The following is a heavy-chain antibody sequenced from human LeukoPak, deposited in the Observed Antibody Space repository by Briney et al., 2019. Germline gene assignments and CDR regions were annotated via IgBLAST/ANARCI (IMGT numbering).Heavy chain of an antibody. Sequence: ASVKVSCKASGYTFTSYGISWVRQAPGQGLEWMGWISAYNGNTNYAQKLQGRVTMTTDTSTSTAYMELRSLRSDDTAMYYCASCTGYSSGWYGESGYYYYYMDVWGKGTTVTVSS. V-gene: IGHV1-18*01. CDR2: ISAYNGNT. D-gene: IGHD6-19*01. CDR3: ASCTGYSSGWYGESGYYYYYMDV. J-gene: IGHJ6*03. CDR1: GYTFTSYG.